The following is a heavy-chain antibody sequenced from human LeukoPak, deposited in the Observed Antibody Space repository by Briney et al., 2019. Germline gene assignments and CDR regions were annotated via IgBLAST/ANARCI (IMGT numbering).Heavy chain of an antibody. CDR2: INHSGST. J-gene: IGHJ4*02. CDR1: GGPFSGYY. Sequence: SETLSLTCAVYGGPFSGYYWSWIRQPPGKGLEWIGEINHSGSTNYNPSLKSRVTISVDTSKNQFSLKLSSVTAADTAVYYCALTGYSSGFDYFDYWGQGTLVTVSS. D-gene: IGHD6-19*01. V-gene: IGHV4-34*01. CDR3: ALTGYSSGFDYFDY.